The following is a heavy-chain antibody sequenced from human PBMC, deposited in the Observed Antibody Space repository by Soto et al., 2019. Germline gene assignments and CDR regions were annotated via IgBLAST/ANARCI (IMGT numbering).Heavy chain of an antibody. Sequence: EVQLVESGGGLVQPGGSLRLSCAASGFTFSSYWMSWVRQAPGKGLEWVANIKQDGSEKYYVDSVKGRFTISRDNAKNSLYLQMNSLRAEDTAVYYCARDEYYCGSGSYPRGYYYYMDVWGKGTTVTVSS. D-gene: IGHD3-10*01. V-gene: IGHV3-7*01. CDR1: GFTFSSYW. CDR2: IKQDGSEK. CDR3: ARDEYYCGSGSYPRGYYYYMDV. J-gene: IGHJ6*03.